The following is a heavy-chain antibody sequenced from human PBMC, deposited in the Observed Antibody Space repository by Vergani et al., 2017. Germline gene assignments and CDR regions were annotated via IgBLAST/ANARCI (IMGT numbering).Heavy chain of an antibody. CDR1: GFTFSSYG. Sequence: QVQLVESGGGVVQPGGSLRLSCAASGFTFSSYGMHWVRQAPGKGLEWVAFIRYDGSNKYYADSVKGRFTISRDNAKNSLYLQMNSLRAEDTAVYYCATDQDDSTAFDIWGQGTMVTVSS. J-gene: IGHJ3*02. D-gene: IGHD3-22*01. V-gene: IGHV3-30*02. CDR3: ATDQDDSTAFDI. CDR2: IRYDGSNK.